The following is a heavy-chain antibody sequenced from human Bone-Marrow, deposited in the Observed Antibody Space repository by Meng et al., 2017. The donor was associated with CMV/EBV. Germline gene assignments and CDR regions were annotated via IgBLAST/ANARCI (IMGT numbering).Heavy chain of an antibody. CDR2: ISTDGSST. CDR1: GFTFSNYW. V-gene: IGHV3-74*01. J-gene: IGHJ6*02. CDR3: ARGGGGCSSTSCRYYYYGMDV. Sequence: GESLKISCAASGFTFSNYWMHWVRQAPGKELVWVSRISTDGSSTSYVDSVKGRFTISRDNAKNTLYLQMNSLRAEDTAVYYCARGGGGCSSTSCRYYYYGMDVWGQGTTVTVSS. D-gene: IGHD2-2*01.